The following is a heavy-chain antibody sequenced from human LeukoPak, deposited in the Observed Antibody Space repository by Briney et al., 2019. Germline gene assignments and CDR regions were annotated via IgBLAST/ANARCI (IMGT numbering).Heavy chain of an antibody. CDR1: GYSINSGYY. Sequence: PSETLSLTCVVSGYSINSGYYWGWIRQPPGKGLEWIGNIYHSGGTYYNPSLKSRVTISVDTSKNQFSLKLSSVTAADTAVYYCARDGTIFGVVKGNWFDPWGQGTLVTVSS. CDR3: ARDGTIFGVVKGNWFDP. D-gene: IGHD3-3*01. CDR2: IYHSGGT. V-gene: IGHV4-38-2*02. J-gene: IGHJ5*02.